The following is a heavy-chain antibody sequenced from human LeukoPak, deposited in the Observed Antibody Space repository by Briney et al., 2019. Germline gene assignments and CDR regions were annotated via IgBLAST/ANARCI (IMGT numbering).Heavy chain of an antibody. CDR1: GYTFTGYY. D-gene: IGHD5-18*01. CDR2: INPNSGGT. Sequence: GASVKVSCKASGYTFTGYYMHWVRQAPGQGLEWMGRINPNSGGTNYAQKFRGRVTMTRDTSISTAYMELSRLRSDDTAVYYCARGIARHSYGLSNWGQGTLVTVSS. V-gene: IGHV1-2*06. CDR3: ARGIARHSYGLSN. J-gene: IGHJ4*02.